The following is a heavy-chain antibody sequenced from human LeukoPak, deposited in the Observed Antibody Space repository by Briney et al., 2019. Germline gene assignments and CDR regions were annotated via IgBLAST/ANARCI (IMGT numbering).Heavy chain of an antibody. J-gene: IGHJ4*02. Sequence: GGSLRLSCAASGFTFSSYAMSWVRQAPGKGLEWVSAISGSGGSTYYADSVKGRFTISRDNSKNTLYLQMNSLRAEDTAVYYCAKDLLVGARETHSGGDYWGQGTLVTVSS. CDR3: AKDLLVGARETHSGGDY. CDR1: GFTFSSYA. CDR2: ISGSGGST. V-gene: IGHV3-23*01. D-gene: IGHD1-26*01.